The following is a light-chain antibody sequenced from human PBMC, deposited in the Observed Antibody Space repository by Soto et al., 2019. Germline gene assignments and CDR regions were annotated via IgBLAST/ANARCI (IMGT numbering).Light chain of an antibody. V-gene: IGLV2-11*01. J-gene: IGLJ1*01. CDR2: DVS. CDR3: CAYADTYYV. Sequence: QSALTQPRSVSGSPGQSVTISCTGTRSDVGSYKDVSWYQHHPGKVPKLMIYDVSGRPSGVPDRFSGSKSGNTASLTISGLQAEDEAIYYCCAYADTYYVFGTGTKVTVL. CDR1: RSDVGSYKD.